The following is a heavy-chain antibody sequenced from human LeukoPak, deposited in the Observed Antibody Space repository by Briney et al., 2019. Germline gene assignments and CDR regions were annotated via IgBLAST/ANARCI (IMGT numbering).Heavy chain of an antibody. CDR1: GITFSSDA. Sequence: PGGSLRLSCAASGITFSSDAMSWVRQAPGKGLEWVSGISGSGGSTYYADSVKGRFTISRDNPKNTLYLQMNSLRAEDTAVYYCAKWVIVVVPAASVWGQGTTVTVSS. CDR2: ISGSGGST. J-gene: IGHJ6*02. V-gene: IGHV3-23*01. D-gene: IGHD2-2*01. CDR3: AKWVIVVVPAASV.